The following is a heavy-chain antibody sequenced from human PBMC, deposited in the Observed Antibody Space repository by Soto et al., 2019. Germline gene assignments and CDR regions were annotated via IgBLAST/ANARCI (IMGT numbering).Heavy chain of an antibody. V-gene: IGHV1-8*01. CDR2: MNPNSGNT. J-gene: IGHJ5*02. Sequence: QVQLVQSGAEVKKHGASVKVSCKASGYTFTSYDINCVRQSTGQGLEWMGWMNPNSGNTGYAQKFQGRVTMTRNTSISTAYMELSSLRSEDTAVYYCAGGGGEYSSSSGRRWFEPWGQGTLVNVSS. D-gene: IGHD6-6*01. CDR1: GYTFTSYD. CDR3: AGGGGEYSSSSGRRWFEP.